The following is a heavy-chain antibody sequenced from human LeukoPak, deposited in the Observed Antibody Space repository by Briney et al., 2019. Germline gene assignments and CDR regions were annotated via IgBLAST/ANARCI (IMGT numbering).Heavy chain of an antibody. CDR1: GGTFSSYG. CDR3: ASSSGYSYGSALDY. D-gene: IGHD5-18*01. V-gene: IGHV1-69*05. CDR2: IIPIFRAT. Sequence: SVKVSCKPSGGTFSSYGVSWVRQAPGQGLEWMGGIIPIFRATNYAQRFRGRVTITTDESTSTAYMELSSLRSEDTAVYYCASSSGYSYGSALDYWGQGTLVTVSS. J-gene: IGHJ4*02.